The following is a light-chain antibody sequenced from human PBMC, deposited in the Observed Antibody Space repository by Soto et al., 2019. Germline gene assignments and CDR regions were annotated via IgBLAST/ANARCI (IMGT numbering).Light chain of an antibody. J-gene: IGKJ5*01. Sequence: EIVLTQSPATLSLSPGERAPLSCRASQSVKTFLAWYQQKPGQAPRLLIYDTSTRATGIPARFSGSGSGTEFTLTISSLQSEDFAAYYCQQYNNWPPITFGQGTRLEIK. CDR2: DTS. V-gene: IGKV3-15*01. CDR3: QQYNNWPPIT. CDR1: QSVKTF.